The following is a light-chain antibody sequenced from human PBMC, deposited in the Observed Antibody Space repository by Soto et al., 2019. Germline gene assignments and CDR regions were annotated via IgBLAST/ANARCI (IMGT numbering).Light chain of an antibody. CDR2: GTS. CDR1: RSNIGAGYD. CDR3: AAWDGSLNGSYV. Sequence: QSVLTQPPSVSGAPGQRITISCTGSRSNIGAGYDVHWYQQLPGTAPKLLMFGTSNRPSGVPDRFSASKSGTSASLAISGLQSEDEAEYYCAAWDGSLNGSYVFGTGTKLTVL. J-gene: IGLJ1*01. V-gene: IGLV1-40*01.